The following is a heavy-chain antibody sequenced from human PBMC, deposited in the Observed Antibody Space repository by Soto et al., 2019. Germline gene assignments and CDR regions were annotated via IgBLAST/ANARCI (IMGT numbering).Heavy chain of an antibody. CDR3: ARAIPRRGDYDY. CDR2: INHSGST. CDR1: GGSFSGYY. D-gene: IGHD4-17*01. V-gene: IGHV4-34*01. Sequence: SETLSLTCAVYGGSFSGYYWSWIRQPPGKGLEWIGEINHSGSTNYNPSLKSRVTISVDTSKNQFSLKLSSVTAADTAVYYCARAIPRRGDYDYWGQGTLVTVSS. J-gene: IGHJ4*02.